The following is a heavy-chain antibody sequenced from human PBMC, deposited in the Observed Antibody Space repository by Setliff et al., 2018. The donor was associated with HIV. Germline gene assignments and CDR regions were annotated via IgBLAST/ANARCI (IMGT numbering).Heavy chain of an antibody. D-gene: IGHD6-13*01. CDR1: GGSFSGHS. CDR3: ARQSTVAAAGFDF. Sequence: PSETLSLTCAVYGGSFSGHSWTWIRQPPGKGLEWIGEINRSGSANYNRSLKSRVTMSVDTSKRRFSLKLDSVTAADTAIYYCARQSTVAAAGFDFWGQGTLVTVSS. V-gene: IGHV4-34*01. CDR2: INRSGSA. J-gene: IGHJ4*02.